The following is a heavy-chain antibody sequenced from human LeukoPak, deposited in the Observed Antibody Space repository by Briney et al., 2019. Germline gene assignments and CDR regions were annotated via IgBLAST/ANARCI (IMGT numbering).Heavy chain of an antibody. Sequence: SETLPLTCTVSGGSISSGSYYWSWIRQPAGKGLEWIGRIYTSGSTNYNPSLKSRVTISVDTSKNQFSLKLSSVTAADTAVYYCARGGPGIAVAGTSWYWFDPWGQGTPVTVSS. J-gene: IGHJ5*02. V-gene: IGHV4-61*02. CDR1: GGSISSGSYY. CDR2: IYTSGST. D-gene: IGHD6-19*01. CDR3: ARGGPGIAVAGTSWYWFDP.